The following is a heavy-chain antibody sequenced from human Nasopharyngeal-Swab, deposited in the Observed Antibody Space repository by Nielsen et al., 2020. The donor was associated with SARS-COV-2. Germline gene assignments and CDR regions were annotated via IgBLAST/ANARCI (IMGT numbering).Heavy chain of an antibody. CDR3: ARMMYFHGYYAMDV. V-gene: IGHV1-46*01. CDR2: INPSGGGT. CDR1: GYTFTTYY. D-gene: IGHD3-10*01. J-gene: IGHJ6*02. Sequence: ASVKVSCKASGYTFTTYYIHWVRQAPGQGLEWMGIINPSGGGTNYAQKFKGRATMTGDTSTGTVYMELTSLTSEDTAVYYCARMMYFHGYYAMDVWGQGTTATVSS.